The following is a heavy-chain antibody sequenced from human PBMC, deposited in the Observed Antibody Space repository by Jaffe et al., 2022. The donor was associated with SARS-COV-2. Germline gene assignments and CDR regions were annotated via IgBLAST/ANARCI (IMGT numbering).Heavy chain of an antibody. CDR2: IRSKSNSGTT. V-gene: IGHV3-72*01. CDR1: GFSFSDHY. D-gene: IGHD1-26*01. CDR3: ARVSVRGYYYYFGMDV. Sequence: EVQLVESGGGLVQPGESLRLSCEVSGFSFSDHYMDWVRQAPGKGLEWVGRIRSKSNSGTTEYAASVKGRFTISRDDSRNSLYLQMNRVRTEDAAVYYCARVSVRGYYYYFGMDVWGQGTTVTVSS. J-gene: IGHJ6*02.